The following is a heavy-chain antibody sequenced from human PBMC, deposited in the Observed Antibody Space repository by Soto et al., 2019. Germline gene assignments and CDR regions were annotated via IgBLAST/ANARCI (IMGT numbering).Heavy chain of an antibody. D-gene: IGHD3-22*01. CDR2: IYHSGST. CDR1: GYSISSGYY. Sequence: SETLSLTCAVSGYSISSGYYWGWIRQPPGKGLEWIGSIYHSGSTYYNPSLKSRVTISVDTSKNQFSLKLSSVTAADTAVYYCARDADSSGYLDYWGQGTLVTVSS. CDR3: ARDADSSGYLDY. J-gene: IGHJ4*02. V-gene: IGHV4-38-2*02.